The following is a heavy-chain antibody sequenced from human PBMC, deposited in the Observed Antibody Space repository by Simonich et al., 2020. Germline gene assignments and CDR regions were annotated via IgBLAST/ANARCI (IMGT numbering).Heavy chain of an antibody. V-gene: IGHV3-7*01. CDR1: GFPFSSYW. Sequence: EVQLVESGGGLVQPGGSLRLSCAASGFPFSSYWMSWVRQAPGKGLEWVANIKQDGSEKDYVDSVKGRFTISRDNAKNSLYLQMNRLRAEDTAVYYCARDGLGTAYYYYMDVWGKGTTVTVSS. CDR2: IKQDGSEK. CDR3: ARDGLGTAYYYYMDV. J-gene: IGHJ6*03. D-gene: IGHD7-27*01.